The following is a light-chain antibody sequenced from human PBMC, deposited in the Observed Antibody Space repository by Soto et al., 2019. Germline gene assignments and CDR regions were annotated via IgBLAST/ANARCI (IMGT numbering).Light chain of an antibody. CDR1: SSNIGNNC. CDR2: DNN. V-gene: IGLV1-51*01. Sequence: QSVLTQPPSVSAAPGQKVTISCSGSSSNIGNNCVSWYQQLPGTAPKLLIYDNNKRPSGIPDRFSGSKSGTSATLGITGLQTGDEADYYCGTWDSSGVFGGGTKLTVL. J-gene: IGLJ3*02. CDR3: GTWDSSGV.